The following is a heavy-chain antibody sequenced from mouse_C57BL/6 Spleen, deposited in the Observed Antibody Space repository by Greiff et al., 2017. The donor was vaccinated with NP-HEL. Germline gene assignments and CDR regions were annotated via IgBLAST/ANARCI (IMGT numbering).Heavy chain of an antibody. CDR3: ARRCYGSYYDMDY. CDR1: GYTFTSYW. J-gene: IGHJ4*01. Sequence: VHLQQPGAELVMPGASVKLSCKASGYTFTSYWMNWVKQSPGQGLEWIGEIDPYDGYTNYNQKFKGKATLTVDKSSSTAYMQLSSLISEDSAVYYCARRCYGSYYDMDYWGQGTSVTVSS. V-gene: IGHV1-69*01. CDR2: IDPYDGYT. D-gene: IGHD1-1*01.